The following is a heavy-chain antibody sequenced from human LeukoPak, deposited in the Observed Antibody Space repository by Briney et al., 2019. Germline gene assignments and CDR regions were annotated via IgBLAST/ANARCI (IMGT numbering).Heavy chain of an antibody. Sequence: KPSENLSLNCTVSCGSISSSWYYWGRIRPPPGEGLEWVGSIYYSGSTYYNPSLKSRVTISVDTSKNQFSLKLSSVTAADTAVYYCARQVYYYDSSGYSFIEDYWGQGTLVTVSS. D-gene: IGHD3-22*01. CDR3: ARQVYYYDSSGYSFIEDY. CDR2: IYYSGST. CDR1: CGSISSSWYY. V-gene: IGHV4-39*01. J-gene: IGHJ4*02.